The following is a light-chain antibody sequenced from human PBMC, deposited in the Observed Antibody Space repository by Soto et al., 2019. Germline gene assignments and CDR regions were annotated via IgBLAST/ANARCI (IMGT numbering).Light chain of an antibody. J-gene: IGKJ4*01. Sequence: EIVLTQSPGTLSLSPGERATLSCSASQSVSLTALAWYQHKPGQAPRLLIYGASFRATGIPHRFSGSGAGTDFTLTISSLESEDAAVYYCQQYSSSPLTFGGGTKVDSK. CDR1: QSVSLTA. CDR3: QQYSSSPLT. V-gene: IGKV3-20*01. CDR2: GAS.